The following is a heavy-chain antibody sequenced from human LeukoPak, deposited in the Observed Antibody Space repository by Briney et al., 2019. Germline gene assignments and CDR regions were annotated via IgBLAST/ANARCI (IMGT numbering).Heavy chain of an antibody. V-gene: IGHV3-9*01. J-gene: IGHJ6*03. CDR1: GFTFDDYA. CDR3: AKDAGYYYYYMDV. CDR2: ISWSSGSI. Sequence: PGGSLRLSCAASGFTFDDYAMHWVRQAPGKGLEWVSGISWSSGSIGYADSVKGRFTISRDNAKNSLYLQMNSLRAEDTALYYCAKDAGYYYYYMDVWGKGTTVTVSS. D-gene: IGHD6-13*01.